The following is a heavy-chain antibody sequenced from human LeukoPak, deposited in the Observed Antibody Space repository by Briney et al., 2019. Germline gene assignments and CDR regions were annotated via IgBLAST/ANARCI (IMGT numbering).Heavy chain of an antibody. V-gene: IGHV4-39*07. Sequence: SETLSLTCTVSGGSISSTSYYWGWIRQPPGKGLEWIGSIYSSGSTYYNPSLKSRVSVSLDTSKNQFSLKLSSVTAADTAVYYCASTHYDSSGYKTYYFDYWGQGTLVTVSS. CDR3: ASTHYDSSGYKTYYFDY. CDR1: GGSISSTSYY. CDR2: IYSSGST. J-gene: IGHJ4*02. D-gene: IGHD3-22*01.